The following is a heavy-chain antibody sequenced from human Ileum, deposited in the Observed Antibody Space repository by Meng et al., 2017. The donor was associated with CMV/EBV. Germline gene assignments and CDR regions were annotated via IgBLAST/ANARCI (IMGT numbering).Heavy chain of an antibody. CDR1: GFTCSSYA. D-gene: IGHD3-16*01. J-gene: IGHJ4*02. Sequence: GGPLRLSCAASGFTCSSYAMTWVRQAPGKGLEWVSIIYNADSSTSYVDSVKGRFTITRDNSKSTLYLQMDSLRVDNTAVYYCSKAQSGWGFTLDYWGQGTLVTVSS. CDR2: IYNADSST. V-gene: IGHV3-23*03. CDR3: SKAQSGWGFTLDY.